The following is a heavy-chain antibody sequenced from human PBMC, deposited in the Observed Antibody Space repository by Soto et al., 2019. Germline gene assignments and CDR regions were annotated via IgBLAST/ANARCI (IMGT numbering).Heavy chain of an antibody. D-gene: IGHD3-22*01. J-gene: IGHJ6*02. CDR2: ISNDGSIQ. Sequence: QVQLMESGGSVLQPGRSLRLSCAASGFTFSSYGMHWVRQAPGKGLEWVTIISNDGSIQYYGHSVKGRFTVSRDNSKNTLFLEMNSLTAEDTATYYCAKDRRDSSGTCSRCFGMDVWGQGTTVTVSS. CDR1: GFTFSSYG. CDR3: AKDRRDSSGTCSRCFGMDV. V-gene: IGHV3-30*18.